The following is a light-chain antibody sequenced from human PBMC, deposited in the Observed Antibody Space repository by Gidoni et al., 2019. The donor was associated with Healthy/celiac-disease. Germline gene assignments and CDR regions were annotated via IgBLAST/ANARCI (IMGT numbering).Light chain of an antibody. V-gene: IGLV3-25*03. CDR3: QSADSSGTYVV. J-gene: IGLJ2*01. CDR2: KDS. CDR1: ALPKQY. Sequence: SYELTQPPSLSVSPGQTARITCSGDALPKQYAYWYQQKPGQSPVLVIYKDSERPSGTPERVSGSSSGTTVTLTISGVQAEDEADYYCQSADSSGTYVVFGGGTKLTVL.